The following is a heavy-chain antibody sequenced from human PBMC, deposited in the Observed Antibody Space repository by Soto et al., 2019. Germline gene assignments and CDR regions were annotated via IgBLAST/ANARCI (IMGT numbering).Heavy chain of an antibody. CDR1: GGSISGYY. CDR3: ARGSGGLDAFDT. J-gene: IGHJ3*02. Sequence: KASETLSLTCTVSGGSISGYYWSWIRQPPGKGLEWIGYIYYSGSTNYNPSLKSRVTLSVDTSKNQFSLKLASVTAADTAVYYCARGSGGLDAFDTWGQGTMVPVSS. CDR2: IYYSGST. V-gene: IGHV4-59*01.